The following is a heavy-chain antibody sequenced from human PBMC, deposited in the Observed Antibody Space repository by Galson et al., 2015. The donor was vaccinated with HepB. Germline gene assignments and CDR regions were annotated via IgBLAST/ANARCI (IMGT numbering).Heavy chain of an antibody. CDR2: VSYDGINK. CDR1: GFSFSSYD. CDR3: ARYSQYSGSYRPFFDY. J-gene: IGHJ4*02. D-gene: IGHD1-26*01. V-gene: IGHV3-30*03. Sequence: SLRLSCAGSGFSFSSYDMHWVRQAPGKGLEWVAVVSYDGINKYYADSVKGRFTISSDNSKNTPYLQMDSLRAEDTAVYYCARYSQYSGSYRPFFDYWGRGALVTVSS.